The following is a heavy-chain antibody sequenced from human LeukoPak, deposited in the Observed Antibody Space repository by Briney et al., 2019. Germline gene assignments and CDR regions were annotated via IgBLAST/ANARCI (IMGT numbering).Heavy chain of an antibody. CDR2: IIPTFGAA. D-gene: IGHD3-16*02. Sequence: SVKVSCKASGGTFSSYAISWVRQAPGQGLEWMGGIIPTFGAANYAQKFQGRVTITADESTSTAYMELSSLRSEDTAVYYCAREGDGGVIVNWGQGTLVTVSS. J-gene: IGHJ4*02. CDR3: AREGDGGVIVN. V-gene: IGHV1-69*13. CDR1: GGTFSSYA.